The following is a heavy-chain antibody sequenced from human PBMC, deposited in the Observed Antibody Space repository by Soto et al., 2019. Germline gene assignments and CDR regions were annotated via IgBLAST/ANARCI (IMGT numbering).Heavy chain of an antibody. J-gene: IGHJ5*02. CDR1: GFTFSSYS. CDR3: AREGGSLNWFDP. Sequence: EVQLVESGGGLVQPGGSLRLSCAASGFTFSSYSMNWVRQAPGKGLEWVSYISSSSSTIYYADSVKGRFTNSRDNAKNSPCLQMISLRDEDTSVYYCAREGGSLNWFDPWGQGTLVTVSS. D-gene: IGHD1-26*01. V-gene: IGHV3-48*02. CDR2: ISSSSSTI.